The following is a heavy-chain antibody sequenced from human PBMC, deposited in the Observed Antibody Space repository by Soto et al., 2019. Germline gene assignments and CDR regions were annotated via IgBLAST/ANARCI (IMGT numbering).Heavy chain of an antibody. V-gene: IGHV3-13*01. CDR1: GFTFSSYD. D-gene: IGHD6-13*01. CDR3: ARKLTAAAGDYYGMDV. CDR2: IGTAGDT. Sequence: GGSLRLSCAASGFTFSSYDMHWVRQATGKGLEWVSAIGTAGDTYYPGSVKGRFTISRENAKNSLYLQMNSLRAGDTAVYYCARKLTAAAGDYYGMDVWGQGTTVTVSS. J-gene: IGHJ6*02.